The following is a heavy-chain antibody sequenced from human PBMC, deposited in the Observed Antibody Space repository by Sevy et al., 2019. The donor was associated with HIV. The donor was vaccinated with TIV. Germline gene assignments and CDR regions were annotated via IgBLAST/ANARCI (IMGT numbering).Heavy chain of an antibody. D-gene: IGHD6-13*01. CDR2: ISDGSRYI. Sequence: GGSLRLSCAGSGFTFRSYSMNWVRQAPGKGLEWVSGISDGSRYIYYADPVKGRFTISRDDAKNSLFLQMNSLRVEDTAVYYCARDKGQQMIDYWGQGTLVTVSS. CDR3: ARDKGQQMIDY. J-gene: IGHJ4*02. V-gene: IGHV3-21*01. CDR1: GFTFRSYS.